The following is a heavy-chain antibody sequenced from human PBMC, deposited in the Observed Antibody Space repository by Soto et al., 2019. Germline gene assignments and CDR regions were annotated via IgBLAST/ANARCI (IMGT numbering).Heavy chain of an antibody. CDR1: GGTFSSYA. D-gene: IGHD3-10*01. CDR3: ASPLVSGSDFTSFQH. V-gene: IGHV1-69*13. Sequence: GASVKVSCKASGGTFSSYAISWVRQAPGQGLEWMGGIIPIFGTANYAQKFQGRVTITADESTSTAYMELSSLRSEDTAVYYCASPLVSGSDFTSFQHWGQGTLVTVSS. J-gene: IGHJ1*01. CDR2: IIPIFGTA.